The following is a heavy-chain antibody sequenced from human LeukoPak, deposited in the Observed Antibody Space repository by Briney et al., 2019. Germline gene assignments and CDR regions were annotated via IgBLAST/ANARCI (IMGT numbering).Heavy chain of an antibody. J-gene: IGHJ5*02. CDR2: ISGDGSTT. D-gene: IGHD1/OR15-1a*01. Sequence: GGSLRLSCAASGFTLSYYWMHWVRQDPGKGLAWVSTISGDGSTTHYADSVKGRFTISRDNAKNTLYLEMNSLRAEDTAVYYCARDPRNKGFDPWGQGTLVTVSS. V-gene: IGHV3-74*01. CDR1: GFTLSYYW. CDR3: ARDPRNKGFDP.